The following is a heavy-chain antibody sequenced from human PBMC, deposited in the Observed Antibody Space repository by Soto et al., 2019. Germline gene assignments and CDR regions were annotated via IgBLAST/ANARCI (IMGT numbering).Heavy chain of an antibody. D-gene: IGHD2-8*02. V-gene: IGHV4-34*01. CDR1: GGSFSGYY. CDR2: INHSGST. CDR3: ARDKITGLLDY. J-gene: IGHJ4*02. Sequence: QVQLQQWGAGLLKPSETLSLTCAVYGGSFSGYYWTWIRQPPGTGLEWIGEINHSGSTNYNPSLKSRVTISVDTSKNQFSLQLTSVTAADTAVYYCARDKITGLLDYWGQATLVTVSS.